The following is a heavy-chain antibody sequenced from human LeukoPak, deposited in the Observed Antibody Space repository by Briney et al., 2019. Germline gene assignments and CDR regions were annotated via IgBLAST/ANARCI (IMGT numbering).Heavy chain of an antibody. D-gene: IGHD3-22*01. CDR3: ARGGDFYDSSGYYNWFDP. Sequence: SETLSLTCTVSGGSISNGAYSWSWIRQPPGKGLEWIGYIYYSGSTFYNPSLKSRFTISLDTSKNQFSLKLSSVTAADTAVYYCARGGDFYDSSGYYNWFDPWGQGTLVTVSS. V-gene: IGHV4-30-4*07. CDR1: GGSISNGAYS. J-gene: IGHJ5*02. CDR2: IYYSGST.